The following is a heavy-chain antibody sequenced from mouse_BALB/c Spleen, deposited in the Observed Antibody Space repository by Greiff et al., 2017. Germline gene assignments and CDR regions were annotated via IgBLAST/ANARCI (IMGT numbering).Heavy chain of an antibody. D-gene: IGHD1-1*01. CDR1: GFTFTNYW. J-gene: IGHJ1*01. Sequence: QVQLKQSGAELVRPGTSVKISCKASGFTFTNYWLGWVKQRPGHGLEWIGDIYPGGGYTNYNEKFKGKATLTADTSSSTAYMQLSSLTSEDSAVYFCARSGYYGSSYEYFDVWGAGTTVTVSS. V-gene: IGHV1-63*02. CDR2: IYPGGGYT. CDR3: ARSGYYGSSYEYFDV.